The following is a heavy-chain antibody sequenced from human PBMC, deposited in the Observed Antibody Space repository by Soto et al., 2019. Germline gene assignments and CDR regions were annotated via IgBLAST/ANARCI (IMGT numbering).Heavy chain of an antibody. CDR3: ARRGGYDSSGYYRGGDAFDI. CDR1: GYTFTSYY. D-gene: IGHD3-22*01. Sequence: ASVKVSCKASGYTFTSYYMHWVRQAPGQGLEWMGIINPSGGSTSYAQKFQGRVTMTRDTSTSTVYMELSSLRSEDTAVYYCARRGGYDSSGYYRGGDAFDIWGQETMVTVSS. J-gene: IGHJ3*02. CDR2: INPSGGST. V-gene: IGHV1-46*01.